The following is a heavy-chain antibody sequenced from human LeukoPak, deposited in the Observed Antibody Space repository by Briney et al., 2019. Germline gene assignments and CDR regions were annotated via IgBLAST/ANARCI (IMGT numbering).Heavy chain of an antibody. V-gene: IGHV4-34*01. CDR3: ARLLYGSGSYSNIFDS. CDR1: TGSFSGYY. CDR2: VYYSGST. J-gene: IGHJ4*02. D-gene: IGHD3-10*01. Sequence: SETLSLTCAVYTGSFSGYYWSWIRQPPGKGLEWIGNVYYSGSTYYNPSLKSRVTISVDTSKNQFSLKLSSVTAADTAVYYCARLLYGSGSYSNIFDSWGQGTLVTVSS.